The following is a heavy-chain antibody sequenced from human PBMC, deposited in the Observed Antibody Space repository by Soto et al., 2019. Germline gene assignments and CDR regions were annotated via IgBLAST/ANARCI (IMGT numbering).Heavy chain of an antibody. CDR2: IYYSGST. D-gene: IGHD2-15*01. CDR1: GGSISSSSYY. CDR3: ARHSIVVVVAATVGRIDAFDI. Sequence: NPSETLSLTCTVSGGSISSSSYYWGWIRQPPGKGLEWIGSIYYSGSTYYNPSLKSRVTISVDTSKNQFSLKLSSVTAADTAVYYCARHSIVVVVAATVGRIDAFDIWGQGTMVTVSS. J-gene: IGHJ3*02. V-gene: IGHV4-39*01.